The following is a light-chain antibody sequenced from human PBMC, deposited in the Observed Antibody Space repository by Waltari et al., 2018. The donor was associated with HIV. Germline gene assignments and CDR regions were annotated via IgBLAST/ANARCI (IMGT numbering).Light chain of an antibody. CDR3: QSYDSGLSAYV. V-gene: IGLV1-40*01. Sequence: QSVLTQPPSVSGAPGQRVTISCTGSSSNIGAGYDVHWFQQLPGTAPELPIHGNTDRPSGVPDRFSGSKSGTSASLAITGLQAEDEADYYCQSYDSGLSAYVFGTGTKVTVL. J-gene: IGLJ1*01. CDR1: SSNIGAGYD. CDR2: GNT.